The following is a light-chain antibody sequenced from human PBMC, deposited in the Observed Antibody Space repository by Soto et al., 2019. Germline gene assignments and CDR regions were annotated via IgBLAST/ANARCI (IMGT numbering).Light chain of an antibody. CDR3: QQYNSRLIT. V-gene: IGKV3-15*01. Sequence: EIVMTQSPATLSVSPGERATLSCRASQSVSSNLAWYQQKPGQAPTLLIYGASTKATGIPARCSGSGSGGEFNLTFSCLESADFTVDYGQQYNSRLITFGQGTRLEIK. CDR1: QSVSSN. J-gene: IGKJ5*01. CDR2: GAS.